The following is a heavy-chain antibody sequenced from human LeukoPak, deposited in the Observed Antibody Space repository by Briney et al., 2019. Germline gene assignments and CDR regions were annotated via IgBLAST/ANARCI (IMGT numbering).Heavy chain of an antibody. V-gene: IGHV3-9*01. CDR3: ARAQTYGDSRLLLDY. J-gene: IGHJ4*02. Sequence: GGSLRLSCAASGFTFDDYAMHWVRQAPGKGLKWVSGISWNSDSIGYADSVKGRFTISRDNAKNSLYLQMNSLRSEDTALYYCARAQTYGDSRLLLDYWGQGTLVTVSS. CDR1: GFTFDDYA. D-gene: IGHD4-17*01. CDR2: ISWNSDSI.